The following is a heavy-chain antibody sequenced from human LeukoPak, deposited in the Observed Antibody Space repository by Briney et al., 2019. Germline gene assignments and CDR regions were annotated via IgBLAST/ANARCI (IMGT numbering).Heavy chain of an antibody. V-gene: IGHV1-2*06. D-gene: IGHD3-10*01. CDR3: ARGGTEASSGDY. CDR2: INPNSGGT. CDR1: GYTFTAYF. J-gene: IGHJ4*02. Sequence: GASVKVSCKASGYTFTAYFMHWVRQAPGQGLEWMGRINPNSGGTNHAQKFQGRVTMTRDTSITTAYMDLSRLTYDDTAVYYCARGGTEASSGDYWGQGTLVTVSS.